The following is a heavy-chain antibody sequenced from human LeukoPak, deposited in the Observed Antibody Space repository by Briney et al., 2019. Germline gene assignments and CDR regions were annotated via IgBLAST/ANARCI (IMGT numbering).Heavy chain of an antibody. CDR3: ARVGSRSEWFDY. J-gene: IGHJ4*02. CDR1: GGSISSSSYY. D-gene: IGHD2-15*01. Sequence: SETLSLTFTVSGGSISSSSYYWGWIRQPPGKGLEWIGSIYHSGSTYYNPSLKSRVTISVDTSKNQFSLQLNSVTPEDTAVYYCARVGSRSEWFDYWGQGTLVTVSS. V-gene: IGHV4-39*07. CDR2: IYHSGST.